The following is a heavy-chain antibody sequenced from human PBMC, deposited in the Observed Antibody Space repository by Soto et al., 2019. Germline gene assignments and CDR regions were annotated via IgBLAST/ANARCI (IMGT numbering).Heavy chain of an antibody. J-gene: IGHJ4*02. V-gene: IGHV3-30-3*01. D-gene: IGHD5-12*01. CDR3: ARASGVASYFDY. Sequence: GGSLRLSCAASGFTFSSYAMHWVRQAPDKGLEWVAFISYDGSIKYYADSVEGRFTISRDNSKNTLYLPMNSLRAEDTAVYYCARASGVASYFDYWGQGTLVTVSS. CDR1: GFTFSSYA. CDR2: ISYDGSIK.